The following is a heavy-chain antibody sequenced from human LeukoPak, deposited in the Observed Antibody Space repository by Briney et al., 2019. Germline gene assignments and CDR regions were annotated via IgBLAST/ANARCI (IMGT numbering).Heavy chain of an antibody. D-gene: IGHD6-13*01. CDR3: AKDRYSSSWYSRWGVFDY. V-gene: IGHV3-23*01. CDR1: GFTFSSCG. J-gene: IGHJ4*02. Sequence: GGSLRLSCAASGFTFSSCGMSWVRQAPGKGLEWVSAVSGSGGSTYYADSVKGRFTISRDNSKNTLYLQMNSLRAEDTAVYYCAKDRYSSSWYSRWGVFDYWGQGTLVTVSS. CDR2: VSGSGGST.